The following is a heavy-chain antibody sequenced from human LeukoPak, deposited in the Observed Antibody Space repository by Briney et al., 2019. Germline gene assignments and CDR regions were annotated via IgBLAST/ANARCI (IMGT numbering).Heavy chain of an antibody. Sequence: ASVKVSCKASGYTFTSYDINWVRQAPGQGLEWMGWISPYNGNTNYAQKPQGRVIVTTDTSTTTAYMELRSLRSDDTAVYYCTRTVLDCKNGVCYDYWGQGTLVTVSS. CDR2: ISPYNGNT. V-gene: IGHV1-18*01. CDR3: TRTVLDCKNGVCYDY. D-gene: IGHD2-8*01. CDR1: GYTFTSYD. J-gene: IGHJ4*02.